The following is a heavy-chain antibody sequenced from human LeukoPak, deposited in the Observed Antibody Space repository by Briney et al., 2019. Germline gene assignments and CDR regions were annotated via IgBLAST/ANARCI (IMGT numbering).Heavy chain of an antibody. D-gene: IGHD3/OR15-3a*01. CDR3: ARQTGSGLFILP. Sequence: SQTLSLTCTVSGGSISSGSYYWRWIRQPAGKGLEWIAHIYTSGFTSYNPSLKSRVSISVDTSKNHFSLRLTSVTAADTAVYYCARQTGSGLFILPGGQGTLVTVSS. CDR2: IYTSGFT. J-gene: IGHJ4*02. CDR1: GGSISSGSYY. V-gene: IGHV4-61*09.